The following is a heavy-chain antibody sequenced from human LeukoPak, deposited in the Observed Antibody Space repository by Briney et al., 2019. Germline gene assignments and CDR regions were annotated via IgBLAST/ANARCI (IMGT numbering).Heavy chain of an antibody. J-gene: IGHJ4*02. D-gene: IGHD6-19*01. CDR1: GFTFSSYG. Sequence: QAGGSLRLSCAASGFTFSSYGMHWVRQAPGKGLEWVAFIRYDGSNKYYADSVKGRFTISRDNSKNTLYLQMNSLRAEDTAVYYCAKDSGAVAGPLDYWGQGTLVTVSS. CDR3: AKDSGAVAGPLDY. CDR2: IRYDGSNK. V-gene: IGHV3-30*02.